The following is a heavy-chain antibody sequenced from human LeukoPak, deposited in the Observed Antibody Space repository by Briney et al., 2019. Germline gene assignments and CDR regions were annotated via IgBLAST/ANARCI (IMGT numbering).Heavy chain of an antibody. CDR3: ARQAPRELVGAPPGALDF. Sequence: SETLSLTCTVSGGSISSSTSYWGWIRQPPGKGLEWIGSIYYSGSTCYNPSLKSRVTISVDTSKNQFSLKLSSVTAADTAVYYCARQAPRELVGAPPGALDFWGQGTLVTVSP. J-gene: IGHJ4*02. D-gene: IGHD1-26*01. CDR2: IYYSGST. V-gene: IGHV4-39*01. CDR1: GGSISSSTSY.